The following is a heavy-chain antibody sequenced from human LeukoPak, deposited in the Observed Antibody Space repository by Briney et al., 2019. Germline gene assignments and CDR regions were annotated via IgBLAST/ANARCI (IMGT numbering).Heavy chain of an antibody. CDR2: ISSSSNTI. J-gene: IGHJ4*02. D-gene: IGHD3-10*01. Sequence: GGSLRLSCAASGFTFSSYTMHWVRQAPGKGLEWVSYISSSSNTIYYADSVKGRFTISRDNAKNSLYLQMNSLRAEDTAVCYCASGSGSWSFDYWGQGTLVTVSS. CDR3: ASGSGSWSFDY. V-gene: IGHV3-48*01. CDR1: GFTFSSYT.